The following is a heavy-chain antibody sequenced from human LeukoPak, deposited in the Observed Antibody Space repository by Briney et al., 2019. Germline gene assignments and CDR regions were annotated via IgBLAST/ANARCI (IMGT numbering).Heavy chain of an antibody. CDR2: IKSKTDGGTT. CDR3: TTDPSHNYYMDV. Sequence: GGSLRLSCAASGFTFSNAWMSWVRQAPGKGLEWVGRIKSKTDGGTTDYAAPVKGRFTISRDDSKNTLYLQMNSPKTEDTAVYYCTTDPSHNYYMDVWGKGTTVTVSS. V-gene: IGHV3-15*01. J-gene: IGHJ6*03. CDR1: GFTFSNAW.